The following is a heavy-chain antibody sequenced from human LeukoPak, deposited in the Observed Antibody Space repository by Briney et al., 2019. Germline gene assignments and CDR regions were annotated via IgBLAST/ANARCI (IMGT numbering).Heavy chain of an antibody. D-gene: IGHD6-13*01. V-gene: IGHV3-48*04. J-gene: IGHJ4*02. CDR3: ARDHFWQQLTD. Sequence: GGSLRLSCAASGFTFSMYAMNWVRQAPGKGLEWVSYISSSGSTIYYADSVKGRFPIPRANAKNSLYLQMNTLRAEDTAVYYCARDHFWQQLTDWGQGTLVTVSS. CDR2: ISSSGSTI. CDR1: GFTFSMYA.